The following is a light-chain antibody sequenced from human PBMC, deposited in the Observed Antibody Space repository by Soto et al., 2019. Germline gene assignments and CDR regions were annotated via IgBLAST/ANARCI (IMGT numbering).Light chain of an antibody. J-gene: IGKJ5*01. V-gene: IGKV1-33*01. CDR1: QDISNY. CDR3: PQYDKLPIT. CDR2: DAS. Sequence: DIQMTQSPSSLSASIGDRVTITCQASQDISNYLNWYQQKPWKAPKLLIYDASNLETGVPSRFSGSGSGPDFTFTISSLQPEDIATYYCPQYDKLPITFGQGTRLEIK.